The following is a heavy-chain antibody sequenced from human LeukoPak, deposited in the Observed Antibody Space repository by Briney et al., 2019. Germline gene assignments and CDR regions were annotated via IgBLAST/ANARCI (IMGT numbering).Heavy chain of an antibody. CDR2: ISGSNGNT. D-gene: IGHD3-10*01. V-gene: IGHV3-23*01. CDR1: GFTFSIYA. Sequence: GGSLRLSCAASGFTFSIYAMSWVRQAPGKGREWVSAISGSNGNTYYADSVKGRFTISRDNSMNMLYLKINSLRAEDTAQYYCAKDLYGAFDVWGQGRQVTVSS. J-gene: IGHJ3*01. CDR3: AKDLYGAFDV.